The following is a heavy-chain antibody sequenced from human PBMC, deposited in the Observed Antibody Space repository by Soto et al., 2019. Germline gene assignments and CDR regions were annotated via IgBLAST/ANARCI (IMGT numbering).Heavy chain of an antibody. D-gene: IGHD3-3*01. CDR2: IWYDGSNK. CDR1: GFTFSSYG. V-gene: IGHV3-33*01. CDR3: ARDRDFWSGYKRYYYYYGMDV. Sequence: GGSLRLSCAASGFTFSSYGMHWVRQAPGKGLEWVAVIWYDGSNKYYADSVKGRFTISRDNSKNTLYLQMNSLRAEETAVYYCARDRDFWSGYKRYYYYYGMDVWGQGTTVTVSS. J-gene: IGHJ6*02.